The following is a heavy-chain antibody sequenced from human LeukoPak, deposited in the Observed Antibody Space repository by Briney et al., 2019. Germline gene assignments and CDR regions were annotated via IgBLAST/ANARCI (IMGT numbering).Heavy chain of an antibody. CDR1: GGSISSYY. CDR2: IHYSGST. J-gene: IGHJ4*02. V-gene: IGHV4-59*01. Sequence: SETLSLTCTVSGGSISSYYWSWIRQPPGKGLEWIGYIHYSGSTNYNPSLKSRVTISVDTSKNQFSLKLSSVTAADTAVYYCARATYDYDSSGYYYSYFDYWGQGTLVTVSS. CDR3: ARATYDYDSSGYYYSYFDY. D-gene: IGHD3-22*01.